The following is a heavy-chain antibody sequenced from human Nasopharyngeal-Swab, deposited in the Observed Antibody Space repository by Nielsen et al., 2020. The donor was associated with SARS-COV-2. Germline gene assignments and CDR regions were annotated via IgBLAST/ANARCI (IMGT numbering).Heavy chain of an antibody. CDR2: TWYDGSNK. D-gene: IGHD2-21*02. CDR3: ARDCGGDCYYFDY. J-gene: IGHJ4*02. V-gene: IGHV3-33*01. Sequence: GESLKISCAASGFTFSSYGMHWVRQAPGKGLEWVAVTWYDGSNKYYADSVKGRFTISRDNSKNTLYLQMNSLRAEDTAVYYCARDCGGDCYYFDYWGQGTLVTVSS. CDR1: GFTFSSYG.